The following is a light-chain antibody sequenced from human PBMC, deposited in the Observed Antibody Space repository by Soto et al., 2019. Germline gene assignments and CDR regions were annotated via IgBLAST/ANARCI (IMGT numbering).Light chain of an antibody. CDR1: QSISSNY. CDR3: QQYAGSPRT. Sequence: EIVLTQSPGTLSLSPGERATLSCRASQSISSNYLAWYQQTPGQAPRLLIYDASSRAAGIPDRFSGIGSGTDFTLTISRLEPEDFGVYYCQQYAGSPRTFGQGTKVEVK. CDR2: DAS. V-gene: IGKV3-20*01. J-gene: IGKJ1*01.